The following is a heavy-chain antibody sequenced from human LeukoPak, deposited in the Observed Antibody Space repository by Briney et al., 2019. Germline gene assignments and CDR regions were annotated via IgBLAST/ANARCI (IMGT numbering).Heavy chain of an antibody. Sequence: GGSLRLSCAASGFIFSNYWMSWVRQAPGKGLEWVANTHGSEKYYVDSVKGRFTISRDNAQNSLYLQMNSLRVEDTAVYYCARETPYGSLTFDYWGQGTLVTVSS. V-gene: IGHV3-7*03. D-gene: IGHD3-10*01. CDR2: THGSEK. CDR1: GFIFSNYW. J-gene: IGHJ4*02. CDR3: ARETPYGSLTFDY.